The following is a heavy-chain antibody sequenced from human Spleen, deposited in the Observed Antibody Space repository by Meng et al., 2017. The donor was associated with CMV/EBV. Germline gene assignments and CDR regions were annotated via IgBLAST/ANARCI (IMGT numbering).Heavy chain of an antibody. V-gene: IGHV3-33*01. J-gene: IGHJ6*02. CDR2: IWYDGSNK. CDR3: ARDPWGMDV. Sequence: GESLKISCAASGFTFSSYGMHWVRQAPGKGLEWVAVIWYDGSNKYYADSVKGRFTISRDNSKNTLYLQMNSLRAEDTAVYYCARDPWGMDVWGQGTTVTVSS. CDR1: GFTFSSYG.